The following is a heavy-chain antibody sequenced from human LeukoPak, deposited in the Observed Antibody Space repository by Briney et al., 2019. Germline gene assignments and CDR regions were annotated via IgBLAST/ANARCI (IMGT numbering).Heavy chain of an antibody. Sequence: PGGSLRLSCAASGFTFSSNWMHWVRQAPGKGLVWVSRINEDGSTTNYVDSVKGRSTIFRDNAKNTLYLQMNSLRAEDTAAYYCVRDLGGRSGHWGQGTLVTVSS. V-gene: IGHV3-74*01. CDR2: INEDGSTT. CDR1: GFTFSSNW. J-gene: IGHJ4*02. CDR3: VRDLGGRSGH. D-gene: IGHD1-26*01.